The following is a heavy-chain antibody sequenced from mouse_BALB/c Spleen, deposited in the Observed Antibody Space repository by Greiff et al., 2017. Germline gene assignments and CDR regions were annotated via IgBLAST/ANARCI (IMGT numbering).Heavy chain of an antibody. CDR1: SYTFTDYA. V-gene: IGHV1-67*01. Sequence: VKLMESGPELVRPGVSVKISCKGSSYTFTDYAMHWVKQSHAKSLEWIGVISTYYGNTNYNQKFKGKATMTVDKSSSTAYMELARLTSEDSAVYYCASGTTSLIAYWGQGTLVTVSA. J-gene: IGHJ3*01. CDR2: ISTYYGNT. CDR3: ASGTTSLIAY. D-gene: IGHD1-1*01.